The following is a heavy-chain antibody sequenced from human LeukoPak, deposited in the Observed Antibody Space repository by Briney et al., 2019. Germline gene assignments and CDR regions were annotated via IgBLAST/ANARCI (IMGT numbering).Heavy chain of an antibody. CDR3: AKDRAVAGLYYFDY. J-gene: IGHJ4*02. Sequence: PGGSLRLSCAASGLTFSNYGMHWVRQAPGKGLEWVAFIRYDGSNKYYADSVKGRFTISRDNSKNTLYLQMNSLRAEDTAVYYCAKDRAVAGLYYFDYWGQGTLVTVSS. V-gene: IGHV3-30*02. CDR1: GLTFSNYG. D-gene: IGHD6-19*01. CDR2: IRYDGSNK.